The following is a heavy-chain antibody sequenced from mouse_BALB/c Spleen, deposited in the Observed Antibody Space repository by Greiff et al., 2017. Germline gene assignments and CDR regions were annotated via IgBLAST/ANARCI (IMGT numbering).Heavy chain of an antibody. CDR1: GFTFSSFG. CDR2: ISSGSSTI. CDR3: ARSRELPFAY. D-gene: IGHD3-3*01. V-gene: IGHV5-17*02. J-gene: IGHJ3*01. Sequence: EVMLVESGGGLVQPGGSRKLSCAASGFTFSSFGMHWVRQAPEKGLEWVAYISSGSSTIYYADTVKGRFTISRDNPKNTLFLQMTSLRSEDTAMYYCARSRELPFAYWGQGTLVTVSA.